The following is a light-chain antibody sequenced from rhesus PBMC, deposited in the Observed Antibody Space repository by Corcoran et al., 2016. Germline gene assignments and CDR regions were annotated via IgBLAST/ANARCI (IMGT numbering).Light chain of an antibody. V-gene: IGKV1-66*01. Sequence: DIQMTQSPSSLSASVGDRVTITCRASQGINNYLSWYQQKLGKAPMPQFYYASNLETGVPTRFSGSRSGTDYTLTISSLQPEDIATYYCQQYNNSPPTFGRGTKVEIK. CDR2: YAS. CDR3: QQYNNSPPT. J-gene: IGKJ4*01. CDR1: QGINNY.